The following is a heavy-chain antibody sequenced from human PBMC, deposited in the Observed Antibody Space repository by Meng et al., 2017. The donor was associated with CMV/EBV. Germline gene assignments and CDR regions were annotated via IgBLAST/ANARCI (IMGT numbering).Heavy chain of an antibody. CDR1: GGSISSYY. CDR3: ARGIYCSSTSCYSDYFDY. J-gene: IGHJ4*02. CDR2: IYYSGST. V-gene: IGHV4-59*01. D-gene: IGHD2-2*01. Sequence: GSLRLSCTVSGGSISSYYWSWIRQPPGKGLEWIGYIYYSGSTNYNPSLKSRVTISVDTSKNQFSLKLSSVTAADTAVYYCARGIYCSSTSCYSDYFDYRGQGTLVTVSS.